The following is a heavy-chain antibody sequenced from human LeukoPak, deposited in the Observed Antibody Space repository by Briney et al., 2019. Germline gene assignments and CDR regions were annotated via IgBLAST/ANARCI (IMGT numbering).Heavy chain of an antibody. CDR3: AGEGYCSGGSCYGDY. Sequence: GASVTVSCKASGGTFSSYAISWVRQAPGQGLEWMGGIIPIFGTANYAQKFQGRVTITTDESTSTAYMELSSLRSEDTAVYYCAGEGYCSGGSCYGDYWGQGTLVTVSS. CDR1: GGTFSSYA. CDR2: IIPIFGTA. V-gene: IGHV1-69*05. D-gene: IGHD2-15*01. J-gene: IGHJ4*02.